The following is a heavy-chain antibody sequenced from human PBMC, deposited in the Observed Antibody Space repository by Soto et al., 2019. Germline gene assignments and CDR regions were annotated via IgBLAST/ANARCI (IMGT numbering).Heavy chain of an antibody. V-gene: IGHV3-23*01. CDR2: ISGSGGST. J-gene: IGHJ4*02. D-gene: IGHD6-13*01. Sequence: GGSLRLSCAASGFTFSSYAMSWVRQAPGKGLEWVSAISGSGGSTYYADSVKGRFTISRDNSKNTLYLQMNSLRAEDTAVYYCAKVPRIAAAGSYYLDYWGQGPRVTAS. CDR3: AKVPRIAAAGSYYLDY. CDR1: GFTFSSYA.